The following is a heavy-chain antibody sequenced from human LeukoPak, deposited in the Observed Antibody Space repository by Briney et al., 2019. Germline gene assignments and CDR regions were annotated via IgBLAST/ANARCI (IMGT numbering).Heavy chain of an antibody. D-gene: IGHD1-26*01. CDR3: AKDRRYSGSRYFDY. CDR2: ISGSGGNT. J-gene: IGHJ4*02. Sequence: GGSLRLSCAASGFTFSSNVMSWVRQAPGKELEWVSAISGSGGNTFYADSVKGRFTISRDNSKNTLCLQMNSLRAEDTAVYYCAKDRRYSGSRYFDYWGQGTLVTVSS. CDR1: GFTFSSNV. V-gene: IGHV3-23*01.